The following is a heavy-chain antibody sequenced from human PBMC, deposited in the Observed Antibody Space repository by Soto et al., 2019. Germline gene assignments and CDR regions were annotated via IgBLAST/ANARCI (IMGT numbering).Heavy chain of an antibody. CDR1: GFTFNDFE. CDR2: IDGSGANK. V-gene: IGHV3-48*03. J-gene: IGHJ4*02. Sequence: EVQLLESGGGLVQPGGSLRLSCGVSGFTFNDFEMNWVRQATGKGPEWLAYIDGSGANKKYADSVRGRFTISRDNPNNSLFLQRSSLSAADTAIDYCARGFGRFNYWGQGTLVSVSS. CDR3: ARGFGRFNY. D-gene: IGHD3-10*01.